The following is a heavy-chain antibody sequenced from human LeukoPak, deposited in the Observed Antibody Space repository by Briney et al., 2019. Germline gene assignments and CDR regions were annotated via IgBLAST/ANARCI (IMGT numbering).Heavy chain of an antibody. V-gene: IGHV4-38-2*02. Sequence: SETLSLTCTVSGYSISSGYYWAWIRQPPGKGLEWIGSIYHSGSTYYNPSLKSRVTISVDTSKNQFSLKLSSVIAADTAVYYCAREVRGVILYWGQGTLVTVSS. CDR1: GYSISSGYY. D-gene: IGHD3-10*01. J-gene: IGHJ4*02. CDR3: AREVRGVILY. CDR2: IYHSGST.